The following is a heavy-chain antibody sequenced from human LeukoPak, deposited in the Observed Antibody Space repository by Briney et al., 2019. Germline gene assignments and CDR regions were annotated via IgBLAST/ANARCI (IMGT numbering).Heavy chain of an antibody. Sequence: TSGGSLRLSCAASGFTFSSNSMNWVRQAPGKGLEWVSSISSSSSYIYYADSVKGRFTISRDNAKNSLYLQMNSLRAEDTAVYYCARGSEVATGPDYWGQGTLVTVSS. D-gene: IGHD5-24*01. J-gene: IGHJ4*02. CDR1: GFTFSSNS. CDR3: ARGSEVATGPDY. CDR2: ISSSSSYI. V-gene: IGHV3-21*01.